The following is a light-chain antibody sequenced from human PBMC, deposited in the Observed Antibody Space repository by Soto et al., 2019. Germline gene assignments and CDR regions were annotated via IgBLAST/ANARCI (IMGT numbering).Light chain of an antibody. CDR2: HVS. Sequence: QSALTQPASVSGSPGQSITISCTGTSSDVGGYNYVSWYQQYPGKAPKLMIFHVSNRPSGVSSRFSGSKSGNSASLTISGLQPEDEADYYCSSDTSTSTYVFGTGTKLTVL. V-gene: IGLV2-14*01. CDR1: SSDVGGYNY. J-gene: IGLJ1*01. CDR3: SSDTSTSTYV.